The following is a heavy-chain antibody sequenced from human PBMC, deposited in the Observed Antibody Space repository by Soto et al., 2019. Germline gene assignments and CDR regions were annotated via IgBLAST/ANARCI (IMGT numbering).Heavy chain of an antibody. V-gene: IGHV2-5*02. CDR3: AHRLSLSTTWNYGYTDV. Sequence: QITLKESGPTLVNPTQTLTLTCTFSGFSLSTGGVGVGWIRQPPGKALEWLALIYWDDDKRYSPSLKSRLGVTKDTSKNQVVLTMTDVAPVDTATYYCAHRLSLSTTWNYGYTDVWGEGTTVTVSS. D-gene: IGHD3-16*01. J-gene: IGHJ6*03. CDR2: IYWDDDK. CDR1: GFSLSTGGVG.